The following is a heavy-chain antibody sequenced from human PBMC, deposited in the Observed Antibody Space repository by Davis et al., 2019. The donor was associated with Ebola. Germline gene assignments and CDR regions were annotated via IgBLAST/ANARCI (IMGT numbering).Heavy chain of an antibody. V-gene: IGHV3-23*01. CDR3: AKDSYDSSFPDY. Sequence: GESLKISCAASGFTFSSYAMSWVRQAPGKGLEWVSAISGSGGSTYYADSVKGRFTISRDNSKNTLYLQMNSLRAEDTAVYYCAKDSYDSSFPDYWGQGTLVTVSS. D-gene: IGHD3-22*01. CDR2: ISGSGGST. J-gene: IGHJ4*02. CDR1: GFTFSSYA.